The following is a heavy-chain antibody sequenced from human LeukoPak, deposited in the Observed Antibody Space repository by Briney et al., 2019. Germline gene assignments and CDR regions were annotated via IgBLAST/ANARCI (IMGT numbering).Heavy chain of an antibody. V-gene: IGHV1-2*02. CDR2: INPNSGGT. J-gene: IGHJ5*02. CDR1: GYTFTGYY. CDR3: AKNYYGSGSLSWFDP. Sequence: ASVKVSCKASGYTFTGYYMHWVRQAPGQGLEWMGWINPNSGGTNYAQKFQGRVTMTRDTSISTAYMELSRLRSDDTAVYYCAKNYYGSGSLSWFDPWGQGTLVTASS. D-gene: IGHD3-10*01.